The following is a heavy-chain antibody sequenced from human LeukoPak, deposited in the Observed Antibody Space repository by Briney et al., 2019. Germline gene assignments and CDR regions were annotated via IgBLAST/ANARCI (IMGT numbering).Heavy chain of an antibody. Sequence: SETLSLTCAVSGGSISSYYGSWGPEPPGEGLEWIWDIYYSGSTNYNPSLKSRVTISVDTSKNQFSLKLSSVTAANTAVYYCARDTGYDILTGNSGAFDIWGQGTMVTVSS. CDR1: GGSISSYY. CDR2: IYYSGST. D-gene: IGHD3-9*01. CDR3: ARDTGYDILTGNSGAFDI. V-gene: IGHV4-59*01. J-gene: IGHJ3*02.